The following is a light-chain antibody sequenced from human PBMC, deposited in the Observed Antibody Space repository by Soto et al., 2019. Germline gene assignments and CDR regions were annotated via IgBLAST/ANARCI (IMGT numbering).Light chain of an antibody. Sequence: ALTQPASVSGSPGQSITISCTGTSSDVGRYNYVSWYQQHPGKAPKLMIYDVNNRPSGVSNRFSGSKSGNTASLTISGLQAEDEADYYCSSYTSSSTRVVFGGGTQLTVL. CDR3: SSYTSSSTRVV. V-gene: IGLV2-14*01. CDR2: DVN. J-gene: IGLJ2*01. CDR1: SSDVGRYNY.